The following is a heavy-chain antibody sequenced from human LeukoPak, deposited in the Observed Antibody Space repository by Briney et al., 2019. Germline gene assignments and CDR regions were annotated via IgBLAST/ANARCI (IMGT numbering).Heavy chain of an antibody. Sequence: RTGGSLRLSCAASGFTFSSYAMSWVRQAPGKGLEWVAVIWYDGSNKYYADSVKGRFTISRDNSKNTLYLQMNSLRAEDTAVYYCARDGGSSWSHYYGMDVWGQGTTVTVSS. CDR3: ARDGGSSWSHYYGMDV. CDR2: IWYDGSNK. CDR1: GFTFSSYA. D-gene: IGHD6-13*01. J-gene: IGHJ6*02. V-gene: IGHV3-33*08.